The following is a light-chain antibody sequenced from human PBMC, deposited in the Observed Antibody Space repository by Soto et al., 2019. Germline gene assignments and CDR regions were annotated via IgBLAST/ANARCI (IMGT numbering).Light chain of an antibody. J-gene: IGKJ1*01. V-gene: IGKV2-28*01. Sequence: DIVMTQSPLSLPVTPGEPASISCRSSQSLLDINGYNYLDWYLQKPGQSPQLLIYLGSIRASGVPDRFSGGGSGTDFTLKISRVEAEDVGLYYCMQALQAPLTFGQGTKVEIK. CDR2: LGS. CDR3: MQALQAPLT. CDR1: QSLLDINGYNY.